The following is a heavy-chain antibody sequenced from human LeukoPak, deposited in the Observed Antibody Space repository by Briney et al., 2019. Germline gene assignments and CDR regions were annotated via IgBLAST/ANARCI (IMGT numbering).Heavy chain of an antibody. Sequence: PSETLSLTCAVYGGSFNGYYWTWIRQPPGKGLEWIGGINHSGSTNYNPSLKSRVTISVDTSKNQFSLRLSSVTAADAAVYYCARDDSSRPQSLWGLGTLVTVSS. CDR3: ARDDSSRPQSL. V-gene: IGHV4-34*01. CDR1: GGSFNGYY. D-gene: IGHD6-13*01. CDR2: INHSGST. J-gene: IGHJ4*02.